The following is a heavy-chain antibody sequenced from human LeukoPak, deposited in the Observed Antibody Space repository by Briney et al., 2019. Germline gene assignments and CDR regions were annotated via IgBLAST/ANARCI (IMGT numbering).Heavy chain of an antibody. D-gene: IGHD4-17*01. J-gene: IGHJ4*02. CDR1: GGSISSGGYS. CDR3: ARDRYGDHTYFDY. CDR2: IYHSGST. Sequence: EPSETLSLTCAVSGGSISSGGYSWSWIRQPPGKGLEWIGYIYHSGSTYYNPSLKSRVTISVDRSKNQFSLKLSSVTAADTAVYYCARDRYGDHTYFDYWGQGTRVTVSS. V-gene: IGHV4-30-2*01.